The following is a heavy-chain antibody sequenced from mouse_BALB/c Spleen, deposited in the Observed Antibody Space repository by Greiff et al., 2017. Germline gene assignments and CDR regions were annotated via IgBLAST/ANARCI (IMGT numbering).Heavy chain of an antibody. CDR1: GYAFTNYL. J-gene: IGHJ3*01. D-gene: IGHD2-1*01. CDR3: ARIGAYGNSFAY. CDR2: INPGSGGT. V-gene: IGHV1-54*01. Sequence: VQLQESGAELVRPGTSVKVSCKASGYAFTNYLIEWVKQRPGQGLEWIGVINPGSGGTNYNEKFKGKATLTADKSSSTAYMQLSSLTSDDSAVYFCARIGAYGNSFAYWGQGTLVTVSA.